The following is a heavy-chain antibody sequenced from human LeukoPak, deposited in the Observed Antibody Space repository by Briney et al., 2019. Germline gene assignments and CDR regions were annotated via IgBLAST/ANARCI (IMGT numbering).Heavy chain of an antibody. CDR1: GGSFSGYY. CDR3: ARGERGNYYMDV. J-gene: IGHJ6*03. V-gene: IGHV4-34*01. D-gene: IGHD1-26*01. CDR2: INHSGST. Sequence: PSETLSLTCAVYGGSFSGYYWSWIRQPPGKGLEWIGEINHSGSTNYNPSLKRRVTISVDTSKNQFSLKLSAVTAADTAVYYCARGERGNYYMDVWGKGTTVTVSS.